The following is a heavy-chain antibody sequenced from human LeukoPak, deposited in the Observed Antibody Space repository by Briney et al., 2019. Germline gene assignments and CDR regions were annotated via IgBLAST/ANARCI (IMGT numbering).Heavy chain of an antibody. CDR3: AREAAEWELLGGLDY. V-gene: IGHV1-2*06. Sequence: GASVTVSCKASGYTFTGYYMHWVRQAPGQGLEWMGRINPNSGGTNYAQKFQGRVTMTRDTSISTAYMELSRLRSDDTAVYYCAREAAEWELLGGLDYWGQGTLVTVSS. J-gene: IGHJ4*02. CDR1: GYTFTGYY. CDR2: INPNSGGT. D-gene: IGHD1-26*01.